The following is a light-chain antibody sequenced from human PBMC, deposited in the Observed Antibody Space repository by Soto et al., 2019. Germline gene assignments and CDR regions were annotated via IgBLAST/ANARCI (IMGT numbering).Light chain of an antibody. Sequence: QSVLTQPPSASGTPGQRVTISCSGSSSNIGSNYVYWYQQLPGTAPKLLIYSNNQRPSGVPDRFSGSKSDTSASLAISGLRSDDEADYYCAAWDDSLSGPVFGGGTKLTVL. V-gene: IGLV1-47*02. CDR3: AAWDDSLSGPV. CDR2: SNN. CDR1: SSNIGSNY. J-gene: IGLJ3*02.